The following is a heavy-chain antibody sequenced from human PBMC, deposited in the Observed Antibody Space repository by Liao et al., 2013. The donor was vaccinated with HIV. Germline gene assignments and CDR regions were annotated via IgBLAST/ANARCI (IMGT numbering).Heavy chain of an antibody. CDR1: GGSISSHY. V-gene: IGHV4-59*11. CDR2: IYHGGST. J-gene: IGHJ5*02. D-gene: IGHD6-19*01. CDR3: AREDGWYSPFDP. Sequence: QVQLQESGPGLVKPSETLSLTCTVSGGSISSHYWSWIRQPPGKGLEWIGDIYHGGSTNYNPSLKSRVTISVDTSKNQFSLKLSSVTPADTAVYYCAREDGWYSPFDPWGQGTLVTVSP.